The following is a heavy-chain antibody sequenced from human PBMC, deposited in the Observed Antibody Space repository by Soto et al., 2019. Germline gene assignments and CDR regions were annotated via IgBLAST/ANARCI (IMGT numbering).Heavy chain of an antibody. CDR1: GFTFSSYA. CDR3: AKDQGYSYGYPLDY. V-gene: IGHV3-23*01. D-gene: IGHD5-18*01. J-gene: IGHJ4*02. CDR2: ISGSGGST. Sequence: HPGGSLRLSCAASGFTFSSYAMSWVRQAPGKGLEWVSAISGSGGSTYYADSVKGRFTISRDNSKNTLYLQMNSLRAEDTAVYYCAKDQGYSYGYPLDYWGQGTLVTVSS.